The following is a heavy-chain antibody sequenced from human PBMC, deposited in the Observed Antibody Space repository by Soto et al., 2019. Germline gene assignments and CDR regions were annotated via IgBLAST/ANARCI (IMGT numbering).Heavy chain of an antibody. CDR3: ARGFSNFWSGYYTINYYYMDV. D-gene: IGHD3-3*01. CDR1: GFTFSSYW. Sequence: GGSLRLSCAASGFTFSSYWMSWVRQAPGKGLEWVANIKQDGSEKYYVDSVKGRFTISRDNAKNSLYLQMNSLRAEDTAVYYCARGFSNFWSGYYTINYYYMDVWGKGTTVTVSS. V-gene: IGHV3-7*01. CDR2: IKQDGSEK. J-gene: IGHJ6*03.